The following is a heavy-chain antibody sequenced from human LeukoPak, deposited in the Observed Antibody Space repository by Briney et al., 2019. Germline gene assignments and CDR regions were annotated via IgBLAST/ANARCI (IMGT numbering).Heavy chain of an antibody. J-gene: IGHJ4*02. CDR2: ISYDGSNK. CDR3: ARDQFAEEDYGDYGY. Sequence: GGSLRLSCAASGFTFSSYAMHWVRQAPGKGLEWVAVISYDGSNKYYADSVKGRFTISRDNSKNTLYLQMNSLRAEDTAVYYCARDQFAEEDYGDYGYWGQGTLVTVSS. CDR1: GFTFSSYA. D-gene: IGHD4-17*01. V-gene: IGHV3-30-3*01.